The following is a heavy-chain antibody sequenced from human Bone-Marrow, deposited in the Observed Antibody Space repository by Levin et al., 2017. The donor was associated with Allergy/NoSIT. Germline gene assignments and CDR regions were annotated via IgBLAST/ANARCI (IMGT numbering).Heavy chain of an antibody. CDR2: IKQDGSEK. CDR3: ARVRRSESGDQ. Sequence: PGGSLRLSCAASGFTFSSYWMSWVRQAPGKGLEWLANIKQDGSEKQYVDSVKGRFTISRDNAKNSLYLQMNSLRAEDTAVYYCARVRRSESGDQWGQGTLVTVSS. J-gene: IGHJ5*02. CDR1: GFTFSSYW. V-gene: IGHV3-7*04. D-gene: IGHD3-3*01.